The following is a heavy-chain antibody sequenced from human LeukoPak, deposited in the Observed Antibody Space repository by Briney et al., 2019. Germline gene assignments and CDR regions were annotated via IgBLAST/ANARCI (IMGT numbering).Heavy chain of an antibody. CDR3: ARIAAAGTNWFDP. CDR2: IWYDGSNK. CDR1: GFTFRDYG. V-gene: IGHV3-33*08. J-gene: IGHJ5*02. Sequence: GGSLRLSCAASGFTFRDYGMHWVRQAPGKGLEWVAVIWYDGSNKYYADSVKGRFTISRDNSKNTLYLQMNSLRAEDTAVYYCARIAAAGTNWFDPWGQGTLVTVSS. D-gene: IGHD6-13*01.